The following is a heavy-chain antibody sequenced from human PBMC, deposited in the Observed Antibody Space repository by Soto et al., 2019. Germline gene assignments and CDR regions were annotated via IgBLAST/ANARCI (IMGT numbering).Heavy chain of an antibody. Sequence: QVQLQESGPGLVKPSQTLSLTCTVSGGSISSGGYYWSWIRQHPGKGLEGIGYIYYSGSTYYNPSLKSRVNISVDPSKNQFSLKLSSVTAADTAVYYCARVKKYWDSSGNWFDPWGQGTLVTVSS. CDR2: IYYSGST. J-gene: IGHJ5*02. CDR3: ARVKKYWDSSGNWFDP. D-gene: IGHD3-22*01. V-gene: IGHV4-31*03. CDR1: GGSISSGGYY.